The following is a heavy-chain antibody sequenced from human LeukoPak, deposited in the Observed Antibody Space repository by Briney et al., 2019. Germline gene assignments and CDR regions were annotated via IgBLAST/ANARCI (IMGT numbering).Heavy chain of an antibody. J-gene: IGHJ4*02. CDR1: GGSISNYY. CDR3: VRVDDTSGYFYKFDY. D-gene: IGHD3-22*01. V-gene: IGHV4-59*01. CDR2: IHYSGNT. Sequence: SETLSLTCSVSGGSISNYYWSWIRQPPGKGLEWIAYIHYSGNTNYNPSLKSRVTISVDTSKNQFSLKLASVTAADTAVYYCVRVDDTSGYFYKFDYWGQGTLVTVSS.